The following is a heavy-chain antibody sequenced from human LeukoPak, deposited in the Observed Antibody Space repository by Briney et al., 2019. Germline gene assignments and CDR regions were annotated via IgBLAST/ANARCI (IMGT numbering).Heavy chain of an antibody. CDR1: GFTVSSNY. CDR3: ASYRYCSSTSCYRLGAFDI. CDR2: IYSGGST. J-gene: IGHJ3*02. Sequence: GGSLRLSCAASGFTVSSNYMSWVRQAPGKGLEWVSVIYSGGSTYYADSVKGRFTISRDNSKNTLYLQMNSLRAEDTAVYYCASYRYCSSTSCYRLGAFDIWGQGTMVTASS. V-gene: IGHV3-66*01. D-gene: IGHD2-2*01.